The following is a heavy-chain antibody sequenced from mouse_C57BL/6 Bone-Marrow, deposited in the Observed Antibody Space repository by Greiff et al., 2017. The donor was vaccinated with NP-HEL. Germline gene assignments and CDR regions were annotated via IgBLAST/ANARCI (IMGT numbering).Heavy chain of an antibody. Sequence: DVKLVESGGGLVKPGGSLKLSCAASGFTFSSYTMSWVRQTPEKRLEWVATISGGGGNTYYPDSVKGRFTISRDNAKNTLYLQMSSLRSEDTALYYCARHGNGSSQYYFDYWGQGTTLTVSS. V-gene: IGHV5-9*01. J-gene: IGHJ2*01. CDR2: ISGGGGNT. D-gene: IGHD1-1*01. CDR1: GFTFSSYT. CDR3: ARHGNGSSQYYFDY.